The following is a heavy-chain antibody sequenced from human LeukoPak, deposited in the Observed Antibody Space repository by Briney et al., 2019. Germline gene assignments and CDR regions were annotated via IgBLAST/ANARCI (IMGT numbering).Heavy chain of an antibody. CDR2: ISGSGGST. CDR3: AKAVHSSDQMRLQGGLDY. J-gene: IGHJ4*02. CDR1: GFTFSSYA. Sequence: PGGSLRLSCAASGFTFSSYAMSWVRQAPGKALEWVSAISGSGGSTYYADSVKGRFTISRDNSKNTLYLQMNSLRAEDTAVYYCAKAVHSSDQMRLQGGLDYWGQGTLVTVSS. V-gene: IGHV3-23*01. D-gene: IGHD6-19*01.